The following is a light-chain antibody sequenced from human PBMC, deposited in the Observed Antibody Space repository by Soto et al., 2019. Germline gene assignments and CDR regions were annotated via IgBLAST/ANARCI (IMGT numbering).Light chain of an antibody. CDR1: HSLLYTSNNKNY. J-gene: IGKJ1*01. CDR3: QQYYTTPRT. V-gene: IGKV4-1*01. CDR2: WAS. Sequence: DFVVTPSPKSLAVTLGGRATINCKSSHSLLYTSNNKNYLAWYQQXXXQXXNXIXYWASTRESGVPDRFTGSGSGTDFTLTISNLQAEDAAVYYCQQYYTTPRTFGQGTKVDIK.